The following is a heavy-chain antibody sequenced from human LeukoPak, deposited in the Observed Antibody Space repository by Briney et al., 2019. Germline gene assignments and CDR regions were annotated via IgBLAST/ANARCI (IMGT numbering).Heavy chain of an antibody. CDR3: ARQYSSSWYLGWFDP. CDR1: GGSISSYY. J-gene: IGHJ5*02. D-gene: IGHD6-13*01. V-gene: IGHV4-59*01. Sequence: SETLSLTCTVSGGSISSYYWSWIRQPPGKGLEWIGYIYYSGSTNYNPSLKSRVTISVDTSKNQFSLKLSSVTAADTAVYYCARQYSSSWYLGWFDPWGQGTLVTVSS. CDR2: IYYSGST.